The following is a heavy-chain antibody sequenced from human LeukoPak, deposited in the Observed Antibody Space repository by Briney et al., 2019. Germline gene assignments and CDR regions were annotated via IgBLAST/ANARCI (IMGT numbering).Heavy chain of an antibody. Sequence: PGGSLRLSCAASGFTFSSYGMHWVRQAPGKGLEWVAFIRYDGSNKYYADSVKGRFTISRDNSKNTLYLQMNSLRAEDTAVYYCAPLITMVRGVVFDYWGQGTLVTVSS. D-gene: IGHD3-10*01. V-gene: IGHV3-30*02. CDR3: APLITMVRGVVFDY. J-gene: IGHJ4*02. CDR2: IRYDGSNK. CDR1: GFTFSSYG.